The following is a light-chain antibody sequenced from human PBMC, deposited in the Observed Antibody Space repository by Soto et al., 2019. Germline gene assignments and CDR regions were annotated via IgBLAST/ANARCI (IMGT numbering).Light chain of an antibody. CDR3: QQYNNWPPLT. Sequence: QAPGTLSLSPGERATLSCRASQSVSSSYLAWYQQKPGQAPRLLIYGASTRATGIPARFSGSGSGTEFTLTISSLQSEDFAVYYCQQYNNWPPLTFGQGTKVDI. CDR1: QSVSSSY. V-gene: IGKV3-15*01. J-gene: IGKJ1*01. CDR2: GAS.